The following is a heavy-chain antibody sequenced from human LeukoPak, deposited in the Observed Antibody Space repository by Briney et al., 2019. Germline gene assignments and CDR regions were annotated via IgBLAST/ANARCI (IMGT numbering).Heavy chain of an antibody. J-gene: IGHJ6*03. CDR3: ARDIVVVPAAVTYYMDV. Sequence: GASVKVSCNVSGYTLTELSMHWVRQAPGQGLEWMGWINPNSGGTNYAQKFQGRVTMTRDTSISTAYMELSRLRSDDTAVYYCARDIVVVPAAVTYYMDVWGKGTTVTVSS. D-gene: IGHD2-2*01. V-gene: IGHV1-2*02. CDR1: GYTLTELS. CDR2: INPNSGGT.